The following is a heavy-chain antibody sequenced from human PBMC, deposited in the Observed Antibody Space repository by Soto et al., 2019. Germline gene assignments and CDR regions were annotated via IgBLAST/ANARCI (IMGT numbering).Heavy chain of an antibody. D-gene: IGHD5-12*01. CDR3: AREEGGGYDHRWFDP. CDR2: IYYSGST. Sequence: SETLSLTCTVSGGSISSSGYYWGWIRQPPGKGLEWIGTIYYSGSTYYNPSLKSRVTISVDTSKNQFSLKLSSVTAADTAVYYCAREEGGGYDHRWFDPWGQGTLVTVS. J-gene: IGHJ5*02. V-gene: IGHV4-39*07. CDR1: GGSISSSGYY.